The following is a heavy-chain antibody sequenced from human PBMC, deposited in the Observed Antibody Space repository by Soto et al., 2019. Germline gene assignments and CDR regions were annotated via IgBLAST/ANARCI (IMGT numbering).Heavy chain of an antibody. Sequence: ASVKVSCKVSGYTLTELSMHWVRQAPGKGLEWMGGFDPEDGETIYAQKFQGRVTMTEDTSTDTAYMELSSLRSEDTAVYYCATASAGVVVPHWHYYYMDVWGKGTTVTVSS. CDR3: ATASAGVVVPHWHYYYMDV. CDR2: FDPEDGET. V-gene: IGHV1-24*01. D-gene: IGHD2-2*01. J-gene: IGHJ6*03. CDR1: GYTLTELS.